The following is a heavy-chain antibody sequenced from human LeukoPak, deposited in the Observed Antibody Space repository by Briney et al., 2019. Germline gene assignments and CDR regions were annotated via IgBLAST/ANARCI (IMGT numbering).Heavy chain of an antibody. J-gene: IGHJ2*01. CDR3: ARVKWELLDWYFDL. D-gene: IGHD1-26*01. Sequence: SETLSLTCTVSGGSISSYYWSWIRQPAGKGLEWIGRIYTSGSTNYNPSLKSRVTMTVDTSKNQLSLKLSSVPAADTAVYCCARVKWELLDWYFDLRGRGTLVTLSS. V-gene: IGHV4-4*07. CDR1: GGSISSYY. CDR2: IYTSGST.